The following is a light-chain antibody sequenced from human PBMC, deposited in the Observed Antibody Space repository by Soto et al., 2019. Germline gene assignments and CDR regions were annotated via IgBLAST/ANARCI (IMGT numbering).Light chain of an antibody. CDR3: QQYYSYPRT. Sequence: AIRMTQSPSSFSASTGDRVTITCRASQGISSYLAWYQQKPGKAPKRLIYAASTLQSGVPSRFSGSGSGTDFTLTISCLQSEDFATYYCQQYYSYPRTFGQGTRLEI. CDR1: QGISSY. V-gene: IGKV1-8*01. CDR2: AAS. J-gene: IGKJ5*01.